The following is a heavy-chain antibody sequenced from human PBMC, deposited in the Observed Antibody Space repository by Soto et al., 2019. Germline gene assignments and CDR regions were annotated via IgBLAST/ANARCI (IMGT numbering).Heavy chain of an antibody. V-gene: IGHV3-33*01. Sequence: QVQLVESGGGVVQPGRSLRLSCAASGFTFSSYGMHWVHQAPGKGLEWVAVIWYDGSNKYYADSVKGRFTISRDNSKNTLYLHMNSLRAEDTAEYYCARVKRWAANSSSWYYNRFDPWGQGTLVTVSS. D-gene: IGHD6-13*01. J-gene: IGHJ5*02. CDR1: GFTFSSYG. CDR2: IWYDGSNK. CDR3: ARVKRWAANSSSWYYNRFDP.